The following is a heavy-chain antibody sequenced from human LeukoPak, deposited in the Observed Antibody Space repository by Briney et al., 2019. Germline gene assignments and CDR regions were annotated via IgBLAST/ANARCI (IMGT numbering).Heavy chain of an antibody. CDR1: GFTFSSHA. CDR2: LSGSGYNT. V-gene: IGHV3-23*01. J-gene: IGHJ4*02. Sequence: GGSLRLSCAASGFTFSSHALSWVRQAPGKGLEWVSSLSGSGYNTYYADSVKGRFTIPRDNSKNTVYLQMNSLRAEDTAVYYCAKDFQFTPPLLGFDYWGQGTLVTVSS. CDR3: AKDFQFTPPLLGFDY. D-gene: IGHD3-16*01.